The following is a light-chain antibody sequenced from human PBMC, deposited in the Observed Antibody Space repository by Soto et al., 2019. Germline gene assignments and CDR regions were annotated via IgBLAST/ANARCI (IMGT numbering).Light chain of an antibody. Sequence: AIQMTQSPSSLSASVGDRVTITCRASQGIRNDLGWYQEKPGKAPRLLIYAASTLQSGVPSRFSGSGSGTDFTLTISSLQPEDFATYYCLQDYNYPRTFGQGTKVEIK. V-gene: IGKV1-6*01. CDR1: QGIRND. CDR3: LQDYNYPRT. J-gene: IGKJ1*01. CDR2: AAS.